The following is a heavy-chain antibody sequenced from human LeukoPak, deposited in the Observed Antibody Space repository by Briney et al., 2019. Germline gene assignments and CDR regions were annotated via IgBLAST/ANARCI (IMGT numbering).Heavy chain of an antibody. D-gene: IGHD6-6*01. V-gene: IGHV4-34*01. CDR2: INHSGST. Sequence: SETLSLTCAVYGGSFSGYYWCWIRQPPGKGLEWIGEINHSGSTNYNPSLKSRVTISVDTSKNQFSLKLSSVTAADTAVYYCARRMAARRPFDYWGQGTLVTVSS. CDR3: ARRMAARRPFDY. J-gene: IGHJ4*02. CDR1: GGSFSGYY.